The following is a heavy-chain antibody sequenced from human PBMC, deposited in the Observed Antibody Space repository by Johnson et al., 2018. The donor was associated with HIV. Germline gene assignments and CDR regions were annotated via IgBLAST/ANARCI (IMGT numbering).Heavy chain of an antibody. Sequence: VQLVESGGGVVRPGGSLRLSCAASAFTFDDYGMSWVRQAPGKGLEWVSGINWNGGRIGYADSVKGRFTISRDSAKNSLYLQMNSLRAEDTALYYCARDVLSDLSLQGAFDVWGQGTVVTVST. J-gene: IGHJ3*01. V-gene: IGHV3-20*04. CDR1: AFTFDDYG. CDR3: ARDVLSDLSLQGAFDV. D-gene: IGHD3-16*02. CDR2: INWNGGRI.